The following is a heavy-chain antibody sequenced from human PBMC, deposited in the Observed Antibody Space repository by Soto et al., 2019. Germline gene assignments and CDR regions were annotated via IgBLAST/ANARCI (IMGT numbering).Heavy chain of an antibody. Sequence: EVQLVESGGGLVKPGGSLRLSCAASGVTCSSYSMNWVRQAPGNGLEWVSSISSSSSYIYYAYSGKGQCTISRDNAKNSLYLQMNSLRAEDTAVYYCARDDSSSWYNSDSYYYGMDVWGQGTTVTVSS. J-gene: IGHJ6*02. CDR3: ARDDSSSWYNSDSYYYGMDV. D-gene: IGHD6-13*01. V-gene: IGHV3-21*01. CDR1: GVTCSSYS. CDR2: ISSSSSYI.